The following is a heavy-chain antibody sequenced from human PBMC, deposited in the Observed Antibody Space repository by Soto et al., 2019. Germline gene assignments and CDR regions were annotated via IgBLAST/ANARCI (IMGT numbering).Heavy chain of an antibody. Sequence: ASVKVSCKASGYTFTGYDMHWVLQAPGQGLEWMGWINLNSGGTNYAQKFQGRVTMTRDTSISTAYMELSRLRSDDTAVYYCAREIRVWFGELLYYYGMDVWGQGTTVTVSS. CDR1: GYTFTGYD. CDR2: INLNSGGT. V-gene: IGHV1-2*02. D-gene: IGHD3-10*01. CDR3: AREIRVWFGELLYYYGMDV. J-gene: IGHJ6*02.